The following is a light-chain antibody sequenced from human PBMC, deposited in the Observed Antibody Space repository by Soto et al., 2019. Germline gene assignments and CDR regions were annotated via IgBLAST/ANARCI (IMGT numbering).Light chain of an antibody. V-gene: IGLV2-8*01. CDR3: SSYAGSNRV. CDR2: EVS. CDR1: SSDVGGYNY. J-gene: IGLJ2*01. Sequence: QSALTQPPSASGSPGQSVTISCTGTSSDVGGYNYVSWYQQHPGKAPKLMIYEVSKRPSGVPDRFSGSKSGNTASLTVSGLQAEDEVDYYFSSYAGSNRVFGGGTKLTVL.